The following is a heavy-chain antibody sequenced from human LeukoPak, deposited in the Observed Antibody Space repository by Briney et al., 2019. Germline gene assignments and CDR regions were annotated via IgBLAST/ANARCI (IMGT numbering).Heavy chain of an antibody. J-gene: IGHJ6*03. D-gene: IGHD3-9*01. CDR1: GFTFSSYS. CDR2: ISSSSSYI. CDR3: ARDRSVYDILTGYHDYYYYYMDV. V-gene: IGHV3-21*01. Sequence: GGSLRLSCAASGFTFSSYSMNWVRQAPGKGLEWVSSISSSSSYIYYADSVKGRFTISRDNAKNSLYLQMNSLRAEDTAVYYCARDRSVYDILTGYHDYYYYYMDVWGKGTTVTVSS.